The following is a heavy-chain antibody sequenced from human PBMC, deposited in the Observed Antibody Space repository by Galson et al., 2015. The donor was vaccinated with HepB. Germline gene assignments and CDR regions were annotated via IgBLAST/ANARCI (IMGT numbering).Heavy chain of an antibody. CDR2: INPNSGGT. J-gene: IGHJ6*03. D-gene: IGHD1-26*01. V-gene: IGHV1-2*02. CDR3: ARGGSYVGGYYYYYYMDV. CDR1: GYTFTGYY. Sequence: SVKVSCKASGYTFTGYYMHWVRQAPGQGLEWMGWINPNSGGTNYAQKFQGRVTMTRDTSISTAYMELSRLRSDDTAVYCCARGGSYVGGYYYYYYMDVWGKGTTVTVSS.